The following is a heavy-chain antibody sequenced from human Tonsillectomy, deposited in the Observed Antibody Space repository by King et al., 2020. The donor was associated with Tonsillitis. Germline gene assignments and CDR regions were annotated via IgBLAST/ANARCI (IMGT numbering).Heavy chain of an antibody. Sequence: VQLVESGGGLVQPGGSLRLSCAASGFTFSSYDMSWVRQAPGKGLEWVSGISGSDGSTYNADSVKGRFTISRDNSKNTLCLQMNSLRAEGTAVYYCAKIPLFSGGYDYYYGMDGRGQGTTVTVSS. D-gene: IGHD1-26*01. J-gene: IGHJ6*01. CDR2: ISGSDGST. CDR1: GFTFSSYD. CDR3: AKIPLFSGGYDYYYGMDG. V-gene: IGHV3-23*04.